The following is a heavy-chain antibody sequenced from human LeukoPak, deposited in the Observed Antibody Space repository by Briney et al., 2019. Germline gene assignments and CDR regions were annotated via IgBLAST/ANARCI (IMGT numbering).Heavy chain of an antibody. J-gene: IGHJ4*02. Sequence: GGSLRFSWAASGFTFGAYYMTWVRKAPGKGLEWVANIKQDGSEKYYVDSVKGRFTISRDNANNSLYLQMNSLRAEDTAVYYCARMSGIAVAAIWISYFDYWGQGTLVTVSS. V-gene: IGHV3-7*03. CDR2: IKQDGSEK. CDR1: GFTFGAYY. D-gene: IGHD6-19*01. CDR3: ARMSGIAVAAIWISYFDY.